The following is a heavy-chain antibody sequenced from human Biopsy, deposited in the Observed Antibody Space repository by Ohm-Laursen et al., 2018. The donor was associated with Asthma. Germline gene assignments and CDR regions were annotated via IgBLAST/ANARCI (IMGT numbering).Heavy chain of an antibody. CDR1: GYTFISYA. D-gene: IGHD3-9*01. V-gene: IGHV1-3*01. Sequence: ASVKVSCKASGYTFISYAIHWVRQAPGQRLEWMGWINAGNGNTKYSQKFQGRVTITRDTSASTAYMELSSLRPEDTAVYYCARTYYDFLTGQVIDAFAIWGQGTMVTVSS. CDR3: ARTYYDFLTGQVIDAFAI. J-gene: IGHJ3*02. CDR2: INAGNGNT.